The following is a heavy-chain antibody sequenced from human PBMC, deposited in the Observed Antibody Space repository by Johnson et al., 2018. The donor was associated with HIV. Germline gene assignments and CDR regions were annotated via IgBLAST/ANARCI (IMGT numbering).Heavy chain of an antibody. CDR1: AFTFSRYA. CDR3: AREDRSGYFNGYDG. D-gene: IGHD3-22*01. CDR2: ISNDGSNK. Sequence: QVQLVESGGGVVQPGRSLRLSCASSAFTFSRYAMHWVRQDPGKGLGWVAFISNDGSNKYYADSVKGRFPISRDKSKNTMYLQMNSLRAEDTAVYYCAREDRSGYFNGYDGRGQGTMVTVSS. V-gene: IGHV3-30-3*01. J-gene: IGHJ3*01.